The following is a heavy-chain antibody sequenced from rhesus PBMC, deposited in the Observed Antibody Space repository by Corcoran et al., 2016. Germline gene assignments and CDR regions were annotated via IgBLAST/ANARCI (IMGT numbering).Heavy chain of an antibody. CDR2: IYCSSTST. D-gene: IGHD1-14*01. Sequence: QVQLQESGPGVVKPSETLSVTCAVSGGSIHASYRWSWIRQPPGQGLEWIGYIYCSSTSTNYNPSLKSRVIISKDTSKNQFSLKLSYVTASDTAVYYCARAPLHSLNDVRDYWGQGVLVTVSS. CDR3: ARAPLHSLNDVRDY. V-gene: IGHV4S10*01. J-gene: IGHJ4*01. CDR1: GGSIHASYR.